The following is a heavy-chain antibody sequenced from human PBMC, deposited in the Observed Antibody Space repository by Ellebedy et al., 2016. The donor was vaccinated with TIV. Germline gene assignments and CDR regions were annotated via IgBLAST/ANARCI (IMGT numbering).Heavy chain of an antibody. J-gene: IGHJ4*02. D-gene: IGHD6-19*01. CDR3: ARATVAPQRLKYFDS. V-gene: IGHV4-34*01. Sequence: SETLSLXCAVYGGSFSGYYWTWIRQPPGKGLEWIGEISHSGNTNYNPSLKSRITISVDTSKNQFSLKVSSVAAADTAVYYCARATVAPQRLKYFDSWGQGTLVTVSS. CDR2: ISHSGNT. CDR1: GGSFSGYY.